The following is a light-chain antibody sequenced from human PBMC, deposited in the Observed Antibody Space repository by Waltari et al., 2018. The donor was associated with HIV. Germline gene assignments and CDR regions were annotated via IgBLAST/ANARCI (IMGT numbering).Light chain of an antibody. V-gene: IGKV1-39*01. J-gene: IGKJ1*01. CDR3: QQSYRPPRT. CDR1: QKISTY. Sequence: DIQMTQSPSSLSASVGDRVIMTCRASQKISTYLNWYQLKPGKPPQLIIYAASTLQSGVSARISGSGSGTDFVLTITDLRPDDFATYFCQQSYRPPRTFGQGTTV. CDR2: AAS.